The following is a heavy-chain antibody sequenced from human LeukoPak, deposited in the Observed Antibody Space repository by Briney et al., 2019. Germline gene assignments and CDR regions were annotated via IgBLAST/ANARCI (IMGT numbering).Heavy chain of an antibody. V-gene: IGHV3-30*03. CDR2: ISSDGINK. CDR1: GFTFSMFD. J-gene: IGHJ4*02. Sequence: GGSLRLSCAASGFTFSMFDMRWVRQAPGKGLGWLAVISSDGINKKYADSVKGRFTSSRENSKNTVHLQMNNLRPDDTAIYYCARDSSVVRYFDWSDYFDYWGQGTVVTVSS. D-gene: IGHD3-9*01. CDR3: ARDSSVVRYFDWSDYFDY.